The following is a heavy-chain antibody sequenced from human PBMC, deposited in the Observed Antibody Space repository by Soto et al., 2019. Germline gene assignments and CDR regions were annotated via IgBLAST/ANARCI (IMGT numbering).Heavy chain of an antibody. CDR1: GFTFSSYA. CDR3: AKYQYGHWRRFDY. J-gene: IGHJ4*02. V-gene: IGHV3-23*01. CDR2: ISGSGGST. D-gene: IGHD3-10*01. Sequence: EVQLLESGGGLVQPGGSLRLSCAASGFTFSSYAMSWVRQAPGKGLEWVSAISGSGGSTYYADSVKGRFTISRDNSKNALDLQMNSLRAEDTAVYYCAKYQYGHWRRFDYWGQGTLVTVSS.